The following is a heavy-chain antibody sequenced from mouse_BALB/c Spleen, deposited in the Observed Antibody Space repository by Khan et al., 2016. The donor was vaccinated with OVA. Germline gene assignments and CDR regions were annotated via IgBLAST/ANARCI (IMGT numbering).Heavy chain of an antibody. J-gene: IGHJ1*01. CDR1: GSSIPSDYA. V-gene: IGHV3-2*02. D-gene: IGHD2-1*01. CDR3: ARDGNWYVDV. Sequence: EVELVESGPGLVKPSQSLALTCTVSGSSIPSDYAWNWIRQFPGSKLEWMGYIRNSGNTSYNPSLKSRITITRDTSKNQFFLQLNSVTTEDTATYYCARDGNWYVDVWGAGTTVTVSS. CDR2: IRNSGNT.